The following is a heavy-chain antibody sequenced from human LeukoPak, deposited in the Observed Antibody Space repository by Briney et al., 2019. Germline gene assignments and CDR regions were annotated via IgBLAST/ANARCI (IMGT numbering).Heavy chain of an antibody. Sequence: PGGSLRLSCADSGFTFRGYWMKWVRQAPGQGLEWVASIKEDGREKFYVDSVKGRFTISRDDAQNSLYLQMDSLRVEDTAVYYCARDDGDLWGQGTLVAVSS. CDR1: GFTFRGYW. V-gene: IGHV3-7*01. CDR2: IKEDGREK. J-gene: IGHJ4*02. CDR3: ARDDGDL.